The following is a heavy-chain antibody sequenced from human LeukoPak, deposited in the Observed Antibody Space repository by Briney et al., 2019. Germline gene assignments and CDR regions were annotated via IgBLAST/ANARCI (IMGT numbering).Heavy chain of an antibody. J-gene: IGHJ4*02. Sequence: SETLSLTCTVSGGSISSPISYWGWIRQPPGKGLEWIGEINHSGSTNYNPSLKSRVTISVDTSKNQFSLKLSSVTAADTAVYYCASSDIVVVPAAIFVDWGQGTLVTVSS. CDR3: ASSDIVVVPAAIFVD. CDR2: INHSGST. V-gene: IGHV4-39*07. CDR1: GGSISSPISY. D-gene: IGHD2-2*01.